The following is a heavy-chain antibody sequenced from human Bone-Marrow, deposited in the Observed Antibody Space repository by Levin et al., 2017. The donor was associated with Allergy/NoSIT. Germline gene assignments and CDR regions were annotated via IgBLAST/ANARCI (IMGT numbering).Heavy chain of an antibody. CDR3: VRGLGQSSVGFDY. CDR2: IVPMFGTS. V-gene: IGHV1-69*06. CDR1: GGTFSSYA. J-gene: IGHJ4*02. Sequence: SVKVSCKASGGTFSSYAITWVRQAPGQGLEWMGGIVPMFGTSDYAQKFLGRVTITADTSTSTAYMELRSLRSDDTAMYYCVRGLGQSSVGFDYWGQGTLITVSS. D-gene: IGHD3-22*01.